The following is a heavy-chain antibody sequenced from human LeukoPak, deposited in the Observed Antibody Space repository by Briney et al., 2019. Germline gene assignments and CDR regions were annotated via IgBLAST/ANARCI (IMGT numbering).Heavy chain of an antibody. J-gene: IGHJ4*01. Sequence: GGSLRLSCTASGPSLNSYAMSWVRQVPGKGLEWASASSSSDDGKWYAESVRGRFTISRDTSKNTVYLQMNSLRVEDAGVYYCAKAPVTSCRGAFCYPFDYWGHGTLVTVSS. D-gene: IGHD2-21*01. V-gene: IGHV3-23*01. CDR3: AKAPVTSCRGAFCYPFDY. CDR1: GPSLNSYA. CDR2: SSSSDDGK.